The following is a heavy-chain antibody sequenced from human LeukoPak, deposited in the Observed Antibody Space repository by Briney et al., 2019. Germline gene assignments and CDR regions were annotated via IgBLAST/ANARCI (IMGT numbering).Heavy chain of an antibody. V-gene: IGHV4-4*07. CDR3: ARSQYDFWSGDFDSNWFDP. D-gene: IGHD3-3*01. J-gene: IGHJ5*02. CDR2: TYTSGST. Sequence: SETLSLTCTASGGSISSYNWSWIRQPAGKGLEWIGRTYTSGSTNYNPSLKSRVTMSVDTSKNQFSLKLSSVTAAGTAVYYCARSQYDFWSGDFDSNWFDPWGQGTLVTVSS. CDR1: GGSISSYN.